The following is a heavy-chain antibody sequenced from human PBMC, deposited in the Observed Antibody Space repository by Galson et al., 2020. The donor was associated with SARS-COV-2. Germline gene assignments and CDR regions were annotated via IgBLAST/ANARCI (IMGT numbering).Heavy chain of an antibody. J-gene: IGHJ6*02. Sequence: SGPTLAKPTQTLTLTGTLPGLSLSTSGMRVSWIRQPPGKDLEWLALIDWDDDKYYSTSLKTRLTISKDTSKNQVVLTMTNMDPVDTATYYCARIQLLWFGECNGMEVWGQGSTVTVSS. V-gene: IGHV2-70*01. CDR3: ARIQLLWFGECNGMEV. D-gene: IGHD3-10*01. CDR1: GLSLSTSGMR. CDR2: IDWDDDK.